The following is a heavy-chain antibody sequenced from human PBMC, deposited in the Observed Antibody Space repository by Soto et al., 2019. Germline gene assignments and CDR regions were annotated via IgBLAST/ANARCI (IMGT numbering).Heavy chain of an antibody. Sequence: ASVKVSCKASGHTFTSYDINWVRQATGQGLEWMGWMNPNSGNTGYAQKFQGRVTMTRNTSISTAYMGLSSLRSEDTAVYYCARGPNTHTRLRYFDWLSPLYYFDYWGQGTLVTVSS. D-gene: IGHD3-9*01. CDR3: ARGPNTHTRLRYFDWLSPLYYFDY. J-gene: IGHJ4*02. CDR1: GHTFTSYD. V-gene: IGHV1-8*01. CDR2: MNPNSGNT.